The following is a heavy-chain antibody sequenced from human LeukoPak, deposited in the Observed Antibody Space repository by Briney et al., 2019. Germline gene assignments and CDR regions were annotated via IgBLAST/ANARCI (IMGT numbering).Heavy chain of an antibody. D-gene: IGHD1-14*01. Sequence: GGSLRLSCAASGFTFSSYSMNWVRQAPGEGLEWVSSISSSGSFIYYADSVKGRFTISRDNARNSLFLQMNSLRAEDTAVYYCARGQYKLDAFDIWGQGTMVTVSS. J-gene: IGHJ3*02. CDR1: GFTFSSYS. CDR3: ARGQYKLDAFDI. CDR2: ISSSGSFI. V-gene: IGHV3-21*01.